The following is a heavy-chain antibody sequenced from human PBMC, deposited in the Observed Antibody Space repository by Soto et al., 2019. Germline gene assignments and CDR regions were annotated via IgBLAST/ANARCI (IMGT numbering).Heavy chain of an antibody. CDR2: IIPIFGTA. CDR3: ARGAIAARPHYYYYYGMDV. V-gene: IGHV1-69*06. D-gene: IGHD6-13*01. Sequence: ASVKVSCKASGGTFSSYAISWVRQVPGQGLEWMGGIIPIFGTANYAQKFQGRVTITADKSTSTAYMELSSLRSEDTAVYYCARGAIAARPHYYYYYGMDVWGQGTTVTVSS. CDR1: GGTFSSYA. J-gene: IGHJ6*02.